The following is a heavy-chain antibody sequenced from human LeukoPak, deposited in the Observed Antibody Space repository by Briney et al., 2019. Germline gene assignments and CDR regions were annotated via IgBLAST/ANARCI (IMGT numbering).Heavy chain of an antibody. Sequence: SETLSLTCAVYGGSFSGYYWSWIRQPPGKGLEWIGEINHGGSTNYNPSLKSRVTISVDTSKNQFSLKLSSVTAADTAVYYCARAGRYCSSTSCYAYNWFDPWGQGTLVTVSS. V-gene: IGHV4-34*01. CDR1: GGSFSGYY. D-gene: IGHD2-2*01. CDR3: ARAGRYCSSTSCYAYNWFDP. CDR2: INHGGST. J-gene: IGHJ5*02.